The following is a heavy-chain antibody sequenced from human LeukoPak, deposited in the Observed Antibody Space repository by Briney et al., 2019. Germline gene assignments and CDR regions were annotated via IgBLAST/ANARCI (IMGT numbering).Heavy chain of an antibody. D-gene: IGHD1-26*01. CDR1: GFTFSSYA. CDR2: ISSNGGST. CDR3: ARALASQYSGSYYPKPLYY. Sequence: AGGSLRLSCAASGFTFSSYAMHWVRQAPGKGLEYVSAISSNGGSTYYANSVKGRFTISRDNSKNTLYLQMGSLRAEDMAVYCCARALASQYSGSYYPKPLYYWGQGTLVTVSS. J-gene: IGHJ4*02. V-gene: IGHV3-64*01.